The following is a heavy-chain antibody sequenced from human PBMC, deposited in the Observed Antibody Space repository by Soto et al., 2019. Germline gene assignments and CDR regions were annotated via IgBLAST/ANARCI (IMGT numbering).Heavy chain of an antibody. D-gene: IGHD3-10*01. CDR1: GGSISSGGYS. V-gene: IGHV4-30-2*01. CDR3: ARRGFGSGSYYDY. CDR2: IYHSGST. J-gene: IGHJ4*02. Sequence: TSETLSLTCAVSGGSISSGGYSWSWILQPPGKGLEWIGYIYHSGSTYYNPSLKSRVTISVDRSKNQFSLKLSSVTAADTAVYYCARRGFGSGSYYDYWGQGTLVTVSS.